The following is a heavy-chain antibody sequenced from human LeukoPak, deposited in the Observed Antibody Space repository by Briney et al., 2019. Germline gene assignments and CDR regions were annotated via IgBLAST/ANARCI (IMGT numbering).Heavy chain of an antibody. CDR2: INPNSGGT. J-gene: IGHJ2*01. D-gene: IGHD2-21*01. CDR3: ARDPYGTWYFDL. V-gene: IGHV1-2*02. Sequence: GASVKVSCKASGYTFTAYYLHWVRQAPGQGLEWMGWINPNSGGTSYLQKFQGRVTMTRDTSISTAYMELSRLRSDDTAVYYCARDPYGTWYFDLWGRGTLVTVSS. CDR1: GYTFTAYY.